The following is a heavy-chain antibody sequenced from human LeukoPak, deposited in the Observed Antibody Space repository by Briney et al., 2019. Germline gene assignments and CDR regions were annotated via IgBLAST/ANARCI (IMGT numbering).Heavy chain of an antibody. CDR1: GSGMPFSSYG. J-gene: IGHJ4*02. D-gene: IGHD6-19*01. CDR2: ISYDGSNK. CDR3: AKSRGIAVAGTSGNDFDY. Sequence: GTSLRLSCEASGSGMPFSSYGLHWGRQAPGKGLEWVAVISYDGSNKYYADSVKGRFTISRDNSKNTLYLQMNSLRAEDTAVYYCAKSRGIAVAGTSGNDFDYWGQGTLVTVSS. V-gene: IGHV3-30*18.